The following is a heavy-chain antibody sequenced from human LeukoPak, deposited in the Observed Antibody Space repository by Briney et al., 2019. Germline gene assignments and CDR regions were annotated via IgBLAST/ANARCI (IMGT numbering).Heavy chain of an antibody. CDR2: ISSSSSYI. V-gene: IGHV3-21*04. Sequence: GGSLRLSCAASGFTFSSYSMNWVRQAPGKGLEWVSSISSSSSYIYYADSVKGRFTISRDNAKNSLYLQMNSLRAEDTAVYYCARTGPEWELPSGDDYWGQGTLVTVSS. CDR3: ARTGPEWELPSGDDY. CDR1: GFTFSSYS. J-gene: IGHJ4*02. D-gene: IGHD1-26*01.